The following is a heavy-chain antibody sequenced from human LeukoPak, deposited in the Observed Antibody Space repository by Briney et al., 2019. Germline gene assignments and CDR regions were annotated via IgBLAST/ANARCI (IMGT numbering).Heavy chain of an antibody. CDR3: AIKLSSGGY. D-gene: IGHD3-22*01. CDR2: VSPNSANT. Sequence: ASVKVSCKASGYTFTSYDVNWVRQAPGQGLEWMGWVSPNSANTSYAQKFQGRVTMTRNTSICTAYMELSSLRSEDTAVYYCAIKLSSGGYWGQGTLVTVSS. V-gene: IGHV1-8*01. CDR1: GYTFTSYD. J-gene: IGHJ4*02.